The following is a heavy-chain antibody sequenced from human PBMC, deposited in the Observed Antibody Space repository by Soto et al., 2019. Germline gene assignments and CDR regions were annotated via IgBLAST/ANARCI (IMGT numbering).Heavy chain of an antibody. CDR3: GVCTVGFYYYGMDV. CDR2: IIPIFGTA. J-gene: IGHJ6*02. Sequence: SVKVSCKASGGTFSSYAISWVRQAPGQGLEWMGGIIPIFGTANYAQKFQGRVTITADESTSTAYMELSSLRSEDTAVCYCGVCTVGFYYYGMDVWGQGTTVTVSS. CDR1: GGTFSSYA. D-gene: IGHD3-16*01. V-gene: IGHV1-69*13.